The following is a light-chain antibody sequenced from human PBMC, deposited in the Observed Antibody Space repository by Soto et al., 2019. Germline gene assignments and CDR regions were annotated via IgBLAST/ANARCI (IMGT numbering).Light chain of an antibody. J-gene: IGLJ1*01. CDR3: SSYAGSNNFV. CDR2: EVS. V-gene: IGLV2-8*01. Sequence: QSALTQPPSASGSPGQSVTISCTGTSSDIGAYIYVSWYQQHPGKAPKLMISEVSRRPSGVPERFSGSKSGNTASLTVSGLQADDEAHYHCSSYAGSNNFVFGTGTKLTVL. CDR1: SSDIGAYIY.